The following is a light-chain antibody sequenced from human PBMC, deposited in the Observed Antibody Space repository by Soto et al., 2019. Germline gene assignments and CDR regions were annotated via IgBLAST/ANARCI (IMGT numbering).Light chain of an antibody. V-gene: IGLV2-23*02. J-gene: IGLJ1*01. Sequence: QSALTQPASVSGSPGQSITISCTGTSSDVGSYNLVSWYQQHPGKAPKLMIYEVSKRPSGGSNRFSGSKSGNTASLTISGLQAEDEADYYCRSYAGSSTLYVFGTGTKVTVL. CDR3: RSYAGSSTLYV. CDR2: EVS. CDR1: SSDVGSYNL.